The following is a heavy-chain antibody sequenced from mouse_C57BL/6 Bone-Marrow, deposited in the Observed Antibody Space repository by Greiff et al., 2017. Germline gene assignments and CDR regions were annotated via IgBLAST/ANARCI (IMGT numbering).Heavy chain of an antibody. CDR1: GYTFTSYW. Sequence: QVQLQQPGAELVMPGASVKLSCKASGYTFTSYWMHWVKQRPGQGLEWIGEIDTSDSYTNYNQKFKGKSTLTVEQSSSTAYMQLSSLTSEDSAVYYCSREGYDGYYFYFDYWGQGTTLTVSS. D-gene: IGHD2-3*01. J-gene: IGHJ2*01. CDR2: IDTSDSYT. V-gene: IGHV1-69*01. CDR3: SREGYDGYYFYFDY.